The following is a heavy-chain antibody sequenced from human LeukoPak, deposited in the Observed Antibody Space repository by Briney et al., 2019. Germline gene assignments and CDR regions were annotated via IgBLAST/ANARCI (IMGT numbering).Heavy chain of an antibody. CDR1: GFAFSSYE. J-gene: IGHJ4*02. V-gene: IGHV3-48*03. CDR2: ISSSGSTI. CDR3: AREGYCSSTSCSLDY. Sequence: GGSLRHSCAASGFAFSSYEMNWVRQPPGKGLEWVSYISSSGSTIYYADSVKGRFTISRDNAKNSLYLQMNSLRAEDTAVYYCAREGYCSSTSCSLDYWGQGNLVTVSS. D-gene: IGHD2-2*01.